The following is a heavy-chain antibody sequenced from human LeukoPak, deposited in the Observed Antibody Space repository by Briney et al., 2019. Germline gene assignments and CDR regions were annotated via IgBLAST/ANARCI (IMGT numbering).Heavy chain of an antibody. CDR1: GFTFSSYG. CDR2: IRYDGINK. J-gene: IGHJ4*02. D-gene: IGHD6-19*01. Sequence: GGSLRLSCAASGFTFSSYGMHWVRQAPGKGLEWVAFIRYDGINKYYADSVKGRFTISRDNSKNTLYVQMNSLRAEDTAVYYCAKDAAVAPYYFDYWGQGTLVTVSS. CDR3: AKDAAVAPYYFDY. V-gene: IGHV3-30*02.